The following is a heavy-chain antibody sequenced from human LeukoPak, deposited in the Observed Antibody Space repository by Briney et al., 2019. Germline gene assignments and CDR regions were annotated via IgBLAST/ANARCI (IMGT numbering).Heavy chain of an antibody. J-gene: IGHJ4*02. CDR3: ARNRLPRKYCSGGSCYLDY. D-gene: IGHD2-15*01. CDR2: INSDGSST. Sequence: GGSLRLSCAASGFTFSGYWMHWVRQAPGKGLVWVSRINSDGSSTSYADSVKGRFTISRDNAKNSLYLQMNSLRAEDTAVYYCARNRLPRKYCSGGSCYLDYWGQGTLVTVSS. CDR1: GFTFSGYW. V-gene: IGHV3-74*01.